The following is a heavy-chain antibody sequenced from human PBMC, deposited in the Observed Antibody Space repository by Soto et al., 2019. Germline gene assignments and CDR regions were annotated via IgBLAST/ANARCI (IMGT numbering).Heavy chain of an antibody. CDR1: GASIESFY. J-gene: IGHJ5*02. Sequence: QVQLQESGPGLVKPSDTLSLTCTVSGASIESFYWSWVRQSPRKGLDWIAYIHHSASSLSNPSLESRVTVSIDTSKKQFFLRLRSVSAADTAVYYCAGAPLVPGAPWFDPWGQGTLVTVSS. V-gene: IGHV4-59*07. CDR2: IHHSASS. CDR3: AGAPLVPGAPWFDP. D-gene: IGHD3-10*01.